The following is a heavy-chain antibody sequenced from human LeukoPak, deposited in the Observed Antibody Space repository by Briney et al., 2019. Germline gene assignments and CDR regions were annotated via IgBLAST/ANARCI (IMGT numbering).Heavy chain of an antibody. V-gene: IGHV1-46*01. D-gene: IGHD2-21*02. CDR3: ARAEYCGGDCYSSWFDP. CDR1: GYTFTRYY. J-gene: IGHJ5*02. Sequence: ASVKASCKASGYTFTRYYMQWVRQAAGRGLEWMGIINPSGGSTSYAQKFQGRVTMTRDMSTSTVYMELSSLRSEDMAVYYCARAEYCGGDCYSSWFDPWGQGTLVTVSS. CDR2: INPSGGST.